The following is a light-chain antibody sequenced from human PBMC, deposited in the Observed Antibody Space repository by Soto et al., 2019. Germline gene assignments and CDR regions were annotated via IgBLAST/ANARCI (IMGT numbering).Light chain of an antibody. CDR2: EVS. J-gene: IGLJ1*01. CDR1: SSDVGGYNY. Sequence: QSALTQPDSVSGSPGQSSTISCTGTSSDVGGYNYVSWYQQHPGKAPKLMIYEVSNRPSGVSNRFSGSKSGNTASLTISGLQAEDEADYYCSSYTSSSIEYVFGTGTKVTVL. CDR3: SSYTSSSIEYV. V-gene: IGLV2-14*01.